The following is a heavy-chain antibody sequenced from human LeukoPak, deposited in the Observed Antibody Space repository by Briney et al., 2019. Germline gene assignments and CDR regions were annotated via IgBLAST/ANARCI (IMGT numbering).Heavy chain of an antibody. J-gene: IGHJ6*02. V-gene: IGHV3-23*01. CDR1: GFTFSSYA. CDR3: AKVVQGNQYIVVVPAAIVLGYYGMDV. CDR2: ISGSGCST. Sequence: GGSLRLSCAASGFTFSSYAMSWVRQAPGKGLEGVSAISGSGCSTYYADSVKGRFTISRDNSKNTLYLQMNSLRAEDTAVYYCAKVVQGNQYIVVVPAAIVLGYYGMDVWGQGTTVTVSS. D-gene: IGHD2-2*02.